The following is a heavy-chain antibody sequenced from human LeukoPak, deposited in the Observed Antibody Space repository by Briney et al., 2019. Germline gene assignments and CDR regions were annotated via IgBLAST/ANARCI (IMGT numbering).Heavy chain of an antibody. J-gene: IGHJ6*02. V-gene: IGHV4-59*08. CDR2: IYYSGST. Sequence: PSETLSLTCTVSGGSISSYYWCWIRQPPGKGLEWIGYIYYSGSTNYNPSLKSRVTISVDTSKNQFSLKLSSVTAADTAVYYCARLGGEAAAGLDYYGMDVWGQGTTVTVSS. CDR1: GGSISSYY. D-gene: IGHD6-13*01. CDR3: ARLGGEAAAGLDYYGMDV.